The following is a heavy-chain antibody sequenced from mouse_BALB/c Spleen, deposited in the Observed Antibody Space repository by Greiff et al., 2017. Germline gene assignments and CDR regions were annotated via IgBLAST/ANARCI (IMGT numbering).Heavy chain of an antibody. Sequence: VKLQESGAELVRPGASVTLSCKASGYTFTDYEMHWVKQTPVHGLEWIGAIDPETGGTAYNQKFKGKATLTADKSSSTAYMELRSLTSEDSAVYYCTIYGLRSFAYWGQGTLVTVSA. J-gene: IGHJ3*01. CDR1: GYTFTDYE. CDR2: IDPETGGT. CDR3: TIYGLRSFAY. D-gene: IGHD1-1*01. V-gene: IGHV1-15*01.